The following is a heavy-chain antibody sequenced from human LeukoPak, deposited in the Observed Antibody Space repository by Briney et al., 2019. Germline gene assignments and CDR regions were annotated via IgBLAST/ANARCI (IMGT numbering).Heavy chain of an antibody. V-gene: IGHV3-30*02. J-gene: IGHJ6*02. D-gene: IGHD3-10*01. Sequence: GGSLRLSCAASGFTFSSYGMHWVRQAPGKGLEWVAFIRYDGSNKYYADSVKGRFTISRDNSKNTLYLQMNSLRAEDTAVYYCAKVRVRNYYYYGMDVWGQGTTVTVSS. CDR1: GFTFSSYG. CDR2: IRYDGSNK. CDR3: AKVRVRNYYYYGMDV.